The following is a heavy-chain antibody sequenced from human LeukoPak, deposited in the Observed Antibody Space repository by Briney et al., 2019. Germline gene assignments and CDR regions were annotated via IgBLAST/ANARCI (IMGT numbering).Heavy chain of an antibody. CDR2: INPNSGGT. CDR3: ASLGDYVWGSYRPLYY. D-gene: IGHD3-16*02. CDR1: GYTFTSYY. J-gene: IGHJ4*02. Sequence: ASVKVSCKASGYTFTSYYMHWVRQAPGQGLEWMGWINPNSGGTNYAQKFQGRVTMTRDTSISTAYMELSRLRSDDTAVYYCASLGDYVWGSYRPLYYWGQGTLVTVSS. V-gene: IGHV1-2*02.